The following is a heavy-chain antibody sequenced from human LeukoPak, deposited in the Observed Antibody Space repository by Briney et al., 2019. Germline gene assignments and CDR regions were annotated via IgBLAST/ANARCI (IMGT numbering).Heavy chain of an antibody. CDR1: GGSISSSSYY. Sequence: PSETLSLTCTVSGGSISSSSYYWGWIRQPPGKGLEWIGSIYYSGSTYYNPSLKSRVTISVDTSKNQFSLKLSSVTAADMAVYYCASGYSSSWYMDYWGQGTLVTVSS. CDR2: IYYSGST. V-gene: IGHV4-39*01. CDR3: ASGYSSSWYMDY. J-gene: IGHJ4*02. D-gene: IGHD6-13*01.